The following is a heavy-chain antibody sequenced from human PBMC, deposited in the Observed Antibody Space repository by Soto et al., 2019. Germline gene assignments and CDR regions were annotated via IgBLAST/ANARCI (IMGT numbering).Heavy chain of an antibody. V-gene: IGHV3-23*01. CDR3: ARSYCGDNCALDY. Sequence: AGASLRVSCAAAGFTCSNYAMSWVRQAPGKGLEWVSAISGSGGSTYYADSVKGRFTISRNNSENTLHLQMNSLRPEDTGVYYCARSYCGDNCALDYWGQGTPVTVSS. D-gene: IGHD2-21*02. CDR2: ISGSGGST. J-gene: IGHJ4*02. CDR1: GFTCSNYA.